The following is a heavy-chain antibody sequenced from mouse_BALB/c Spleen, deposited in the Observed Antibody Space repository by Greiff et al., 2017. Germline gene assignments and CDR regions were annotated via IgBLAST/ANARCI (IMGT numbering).Heavy chain of an antibody. CDR1: GYTFTSYD. J-gene: IGHJ3*01. D-gene: IGHD2-1*01. V-gene: IGHV1S33*01. CDR3: ARERTPVYQTAY. Sequence: SGPELVKPGALVKISCKASGYTFTSYDINWVKQRPGQGLEWIGWIYPGDGSTKYNEKFKGKATLTADKSSSTAYMQLSSLTSENSAVYFCARERTPVYQTAYWGQGTLVTVSA. CDR2: IYPGDGST.